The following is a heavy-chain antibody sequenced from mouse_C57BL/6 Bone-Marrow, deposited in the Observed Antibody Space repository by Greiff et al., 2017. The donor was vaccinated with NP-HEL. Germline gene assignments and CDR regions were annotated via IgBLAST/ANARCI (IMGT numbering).Heavy chain of an antibody. CDR1: GYTFTSYG. Sequence: VQVVESGAELARPGASVKLSCKASGYTFTSYGISWVKQRTGQGLEWIGEIYPRSGNTYYNEKFKGKATLTADKSSSTAYMELRSLTSEDSAVYFCARLGFTMDYWGQGTSVTVSS. J-gene: IGHJ4*01. CDR3: ARLGFTMDY. CDR2: IYPRSGNT. V-gene: IGHV1-81*01.